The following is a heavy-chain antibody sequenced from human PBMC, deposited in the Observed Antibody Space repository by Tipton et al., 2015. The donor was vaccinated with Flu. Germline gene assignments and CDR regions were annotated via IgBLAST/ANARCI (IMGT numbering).Heavy chain of an antibody. CDR3: ARHAFSSSAFDY. J-gene: IGHJ4*02. Sequence: TLSLTCTVSGGSISSYYWSWIRQPAGKGLEWIGRIYTSGSTNYNPSLKSRVTISVDTSKNQFSLKLSSVTAADTAVYYCARHAFSSSAFDYWGQGTLVTVSS. CDR1: GGSISSYY. CDR2: IYTSGST. V-gene: IGHV4-4*07. D-gene: IGHD6-6*01.